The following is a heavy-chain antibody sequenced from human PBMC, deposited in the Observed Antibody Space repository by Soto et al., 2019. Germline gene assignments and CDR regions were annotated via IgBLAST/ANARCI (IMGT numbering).Heavy chain of an antibody. CDR3: ARGGSLRYFDWLKSPGNWFDP. CDR1: GGSFSGYY. Sequence: SSETLSLTCAVYGGSFSGYYWSWIRQPPGKGLEWIGEINHSGSTNYNPSLKSRVTISVDTSKNQFSLKLSSVTAADTAVYYCARGGSLRYFDWLKSPGNWFDPWGQGTLVTVSS. CDR2: INHSGST. D-gene: IGHD3-9*01. V-gene: IGHV4-34*01. J-gene: IGHJ5*02.